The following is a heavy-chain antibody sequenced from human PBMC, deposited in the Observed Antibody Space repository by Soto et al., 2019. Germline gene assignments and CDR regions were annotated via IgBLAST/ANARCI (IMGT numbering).Heavy chain of an antibody. CDR3: ARQVDDYIWGSYRYYYFDY. Sequence: SETLSLTCAVYGGSFSGYYWSWIRQPPGKGLEWIGEINHSGSTNYNPSLKSRVTISVDTSKNQFSLKLSSVTAADTAVYYCARQVDDYIWGSYRYYYFDYWGQGTLVTVSS. CDR1: GGSFSGYY. D-gene: IGHD3-16*02. J-gene: IGHJ4*02. CDR2: INHSGST. V-gene: IGHV4-34*01.